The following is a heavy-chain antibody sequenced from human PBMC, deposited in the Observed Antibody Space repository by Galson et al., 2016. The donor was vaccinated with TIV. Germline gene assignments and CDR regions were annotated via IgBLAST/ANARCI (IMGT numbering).Heavy chain of an antibody. V-gene: IGHV3-66*02. CDR3: ARDRVVEATYYYYYSMNA. CDR1: GLSVSINY. D-gene: IGHD2-15*01. CDR2: ISDGGNT. J-gene: IGHJ6*03. Sequence: SLRLSCAASGLSVSINYMTWVRQAPGKGLEWVSLISDGGNTYYPASVKGRFTISRDNSKNTLSLQMNSLRVEDTAVYYCARDRVVEATYYYYYSMNAWGTGTMVTVSS.